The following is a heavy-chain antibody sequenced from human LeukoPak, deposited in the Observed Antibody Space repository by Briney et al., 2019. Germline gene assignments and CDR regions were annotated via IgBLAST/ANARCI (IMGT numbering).Heavy chain of an antibody. V-gene: IGHV5-51*01. CDR1: GYSFTSYW. CDR2: IYPGDSDT. Sequence: GESLKISCKGSGYSFTSYWIGWVRQMPGKGLEWMGIIYPGDSDTRYSPSFQGQVTISADKSISTAYLQWSSLKASDTAMYYCARCAAAGSYYYGMDVWGQGTTVTVSS. CDR3: ARCAAAGSYYYGMDV. D-gene: IGHD6-13*01. J-gene: IGHJ6*02.